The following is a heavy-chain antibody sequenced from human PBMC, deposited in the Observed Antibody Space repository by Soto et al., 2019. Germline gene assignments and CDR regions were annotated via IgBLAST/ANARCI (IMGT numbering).Heavy chain of an antibody. CDR1: GYSFTSYW. J-gene: IGHJ4*02. CDR3: ARLKAAAPYYYDSSGYELDY. V-gene: IGHV5-10-1*01. Sequence: GESLKISCKGSGYSFTSYWISWVRQMPGKGLEWMGRIDPSDSYTNYSPSFQGHVTISADKSISTAYLQWSSLKASDTAMYYCARLKAAAPYYYDSSGYELDYWGQGTLVTVSS. D-gene: IGHD3-22*01. CDR2: IDPSDSYT.